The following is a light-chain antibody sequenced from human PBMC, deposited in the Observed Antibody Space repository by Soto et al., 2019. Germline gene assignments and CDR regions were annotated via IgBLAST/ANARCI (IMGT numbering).Light chain of an antibody. Sequence: DIVMTQSPATLSVSPGEGATLSCRASQTISSNLAWYQQKPGQTPRLLIYGASTRAAGSPARFSGSGSGTDFTLTITSLQSEDFAIYYCQQYNNWPPFTFGPGTKVDIK. CDR3: QQYNNWPPFT. V-gene: IGKV3-15*01. J-gene: IGKJ3*01. CDR2: GAS. CDR1: QTISSN.